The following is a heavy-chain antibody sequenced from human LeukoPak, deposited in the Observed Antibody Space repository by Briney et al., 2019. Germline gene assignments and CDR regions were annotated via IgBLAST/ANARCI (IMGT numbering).Heavy chain of an antibody. D-gene: IGHD6-6*01. V-gene: IGHV3-23*01. Sequence: GGSLRLSCAASGFTFSSYAMNWVRQDPGKGLEWVSGIRNSGGSTHYADSAKGRFTISRDNSKNTRYLQMNSLRAQDTGVYYYAKETSSSFEYWGQGTLVSVSS. CDR1: GFTFSSYA. CDR3: AKETSSSFEY. J-gene: IGHJ4*02. CDR2: IRNSGGST.